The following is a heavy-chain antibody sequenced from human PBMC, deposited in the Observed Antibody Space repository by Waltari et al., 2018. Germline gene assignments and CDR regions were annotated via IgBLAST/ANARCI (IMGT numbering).Heavy chain of an antibody. V-gene: IGHV3-48*03. CDR1: GFTFSNYE. D-gene: IGHD4-17*01. CDR2: ISSSGSTI. CDR3: ARDNYGGNSDGNAYFDY. J-gene: IGHJ4*02. Sequence: EVQLVESGGGLVQPGGSLRLSCAASGFTFSNYEMNWVRQAPGKGLEWVSYISSSGSTIYYADAVKGRFTISRDNAKKSLYLQMNSLRAEDTAAYYCARDNYGGNSDGNAYFDYWGQGTLVTVSS.